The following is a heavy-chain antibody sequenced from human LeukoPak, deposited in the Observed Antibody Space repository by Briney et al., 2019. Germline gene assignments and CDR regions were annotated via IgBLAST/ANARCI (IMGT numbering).Heavy chain of an antibody. V-gene: IGHV3-21*01. D-gene: IGHD7-27*01. J-gene: IGHJ4*02. CDR3: ARELGIGSGFDY. CDR2: ISSSSSYI. CDR1: GFTFSSYS. Sequence: GGSLRLSCAASGFTFSSYSMNWVRRAPGKGLEWVSSISSSSSYIYYADSVKGRFTISRDNAKNSLYLQMNSLRAEDTAVYYCARELGIGSGFDYWGQGTLVTVSS.